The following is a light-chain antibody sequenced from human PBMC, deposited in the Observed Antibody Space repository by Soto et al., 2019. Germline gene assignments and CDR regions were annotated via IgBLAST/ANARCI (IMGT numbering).Light chain of an antibody. CDR2: GAS. V-gene: IGKV3-15*01. J-gene: IGKJ1*01. CDR1: QGVSSN. Sequence: EIVMTQSPATLSVSPGERATLSCSASQGVSSNLAWYQQNPGQAPRLLIYGASTRATGIPARFSGSGSVTEFTLTISSLQSEDFAVYYCQQYNNWPRTFGQGTKVEI. CDR3: QQYNNWPRT.